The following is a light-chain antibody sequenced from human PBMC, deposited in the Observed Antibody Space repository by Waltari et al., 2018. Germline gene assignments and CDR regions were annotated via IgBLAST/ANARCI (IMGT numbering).Light chain of an antibody. J-gene: IGKJ5*01. CDR1: KGIGRW. CDR2: AAS. CDR3: QQANSFPIT. V-gene: IGKV1-12*01. Sequence: DIQMTQSPSSVSASAGDRGTITCRASKGIGRWLDWDQQKPGKAPKLLIYAASSLQSWVPSRFSGSGSGTDFTLTISSLQPEDFATYYCQQANSFPITFGQGTRLEIK.